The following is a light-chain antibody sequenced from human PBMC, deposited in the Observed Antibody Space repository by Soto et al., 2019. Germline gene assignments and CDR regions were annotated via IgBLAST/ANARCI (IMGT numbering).Light chain of an antibody. CDR3: QQYDTSPRT. J-gene: IGKJ1*01. Sequence: EVMLTQSPGTLSLSPGERATLSCRASQSVSNNYLAWYQQKSGQAPRLLIYGVSNRATGIPDRFSGSGSGTDFTLTIRRLEPEDFAVYYCQQYDTSPRTFGQGTKVEFK. CDR1: QSVSNNY. CDR2: GVS. V-gene: IGKV3-20*01.